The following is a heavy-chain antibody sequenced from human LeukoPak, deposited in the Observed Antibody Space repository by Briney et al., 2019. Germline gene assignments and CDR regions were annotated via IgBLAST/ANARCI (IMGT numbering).Heavy chain of an antibody. CDR1: GFTFRSYA. V-gene: IGHV3-30-3*01. Sequence: GRSLRLPCAASGFTFRSYAMHWVRQAPGKGLEWVAGISYDGTNKYYADSVKGRFTISRDNSRNTLYLQMNSPRSDDTAVYYCARESPACGEDCYFDYWGQGTLVTVSS. CDR2: ISYDGTNK. J-gene: IGHJ4*02. CDR3: ARESPACGEDCYFDY. D-gene: IGHD2-21*02.